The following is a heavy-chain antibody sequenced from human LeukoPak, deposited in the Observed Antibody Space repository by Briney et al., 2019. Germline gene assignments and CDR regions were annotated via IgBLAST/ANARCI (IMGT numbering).Heavy chain of an antibody. D-gene: IGHD2-8*01. J-gene: IGHJ4*02. Sequence: SETLSLTCTVSGGSISSYYWSWIRQPPGKELEWIGYIYYSGSTNYNPSLKSRVTISVDTSKNQFSLKLSSVTAADTAVYYCARVGECTNGVCYNGGDYFDYWGQGTLVTVSS. V-gene: IGHV4-59*01. CDR1: GGSISSYY. CDR3: ARVGECTNGVCYNGGDYFDY. CDR2: IYYSGST.